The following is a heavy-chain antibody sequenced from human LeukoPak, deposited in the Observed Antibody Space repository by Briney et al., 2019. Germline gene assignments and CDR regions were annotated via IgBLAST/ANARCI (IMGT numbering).Heavy chain of an antibody. CDR2: IYTSGST. J-gene: IGHJ6*03. Sequence: SETLSLTCTVSGGSISSGSYYWSWIRQPAGKGLEWIGRIYTSGSTNYNPSLKSRVTISVDTSKNQFSLKLSSVTAADTAVYYCASCSSPHYYYYYMDVWGKGTTVTVSS. V-gene: IGHV4-61*02. D-gene: IGHD2-2*01. CDR1: GGSISSGSYY. CDR3: ASCSSPHYYYYYMDV.